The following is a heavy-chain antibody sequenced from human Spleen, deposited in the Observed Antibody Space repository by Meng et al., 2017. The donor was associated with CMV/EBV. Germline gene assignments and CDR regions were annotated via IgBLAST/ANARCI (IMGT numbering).Heavy chain of an antibody. CDR2: ISSGNHYI. CDR1: GFTLSIYS. CDR3: GKDRRQYTSLDY. D-gene: IGHD5-18*01. V-gene: IGHV3-21*01. Sequence: GGSLTLSCAASGFTLSIYSMNWVRQAPGKWLEWVTSISSGNHYIYYADSVKGRITISRDNAKEALFLQIHSLRAEDTAVYYCGKDRRQYTSLDYWGQGTLVTISS. J-gene: IGHJ4*02.